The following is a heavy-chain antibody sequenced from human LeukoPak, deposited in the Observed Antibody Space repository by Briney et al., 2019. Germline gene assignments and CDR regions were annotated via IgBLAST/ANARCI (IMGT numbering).Heavy chain of an antibody. CDR2: FDPEDGET. CDR3: ATLYSYGSLACFDY. Sequence: ASVKVSCKVSGYTLTELSMHWVRQALGKGLEWMGGFDPEDGETIYAQKFQGRVTMTEDTSTDTAYMELSSLRSEDTAVYYCATLYSYGSLACFDYWGQGTLVTVSS. CDR1: GYTLTELS. J-gene: IGHJ4*02. D-gene: IGHD5-18*01. V-gene: IGHV1-24*01.